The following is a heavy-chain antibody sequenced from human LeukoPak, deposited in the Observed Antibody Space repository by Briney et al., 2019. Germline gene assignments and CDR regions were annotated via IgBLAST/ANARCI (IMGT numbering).Heavy chain of an antibody. D-gene: IGHD3-10*01. CDR1: GGSFSGYY. CDR2: INHSGST. Sequence: RASETLSLTCAVYGGSFSGYYWSWIRQPPGKGLEWIGEINHSGSTNYNPSLKSRVTISVDTSKNQFSLKLSSVTAADTAVYYCACNYYGSGSRYFDYWGQGTLVTVSS. CDR3: ACNYYGSGSRYFDY. V-gene: IGHV4-34*01. J-gene: IGHJ4*02.